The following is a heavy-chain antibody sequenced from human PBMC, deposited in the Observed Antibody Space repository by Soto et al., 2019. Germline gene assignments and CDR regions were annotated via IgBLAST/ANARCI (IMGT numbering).Heavy chain of an antibody. Sequence: PSGTLSLTCTVSGGSISDGGYYWSWVRQHPGKGLEWIGYIYYSGTTFYNPSLKGRITISVDTSKDQFSLKLTSVTAADTAVYFCARXIINSRGYYYEVGAFDIWGQGTMVTVSS. CDR3: ARXIINSRGYYYEVGAFDI. CDR2: IYYSGTT. J-gene: IGHJ3*02. V-gene: IGHV4-31*03. D-gene: IGHD3-22*01. CDR1: GGSISDGGYY.